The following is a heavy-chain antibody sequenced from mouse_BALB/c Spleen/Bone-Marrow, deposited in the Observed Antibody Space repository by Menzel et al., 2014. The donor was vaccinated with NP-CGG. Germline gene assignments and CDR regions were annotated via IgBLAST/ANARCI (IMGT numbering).Heavy chain of an antibody. Sequence: EVQLVESGAELVKPGASVKLSCTASGFNIKDTYMHWVKQRPEQGLEWIGRIDPANGNTKYDPKFQGKATITADTSSNTAYLQLRSLTSEDTAVYYCARGLLQYYYAMDYWGQGTSVTVSS. CDR1: GFNIKDTY. CDR3: ARGLLQYYYAMDY. V-gene: IGHV14-3*02. CDR2: IDPANGNT. D-gene: IGHD2-3*01. J-gene: IGHJ4*01.